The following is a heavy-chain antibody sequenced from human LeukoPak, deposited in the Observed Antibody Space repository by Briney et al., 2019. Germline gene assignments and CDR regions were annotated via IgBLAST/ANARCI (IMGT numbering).Heavy chain of an antibody. V-gene: IGHV3-21*01. CDR2: ISSSSSYI. Sequence: GGSLRLSCAASGFTFSSYSMNWVRQAPGKGLEWVSSISSSSSYIYYADSVKGRFTISRDNAKNSLYLQMNSLRAEDTAVYYCARDEFYDPDRQCYYGMDVWGQGTTVTVSS. CDR3: ARDEFYDPDRQCYYGMDV. D-gene: IGHD3-16*01. CDR1: GFTFSSYS. J-gene: IGHJ6*02.